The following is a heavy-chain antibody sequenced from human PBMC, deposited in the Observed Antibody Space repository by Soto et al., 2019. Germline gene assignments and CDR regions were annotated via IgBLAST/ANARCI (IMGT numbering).Heavy chain of an antibody. D-gene: IGHD3-10*01. V-gene: IGHV6-1*01. CDR3: ARDSVGATNYYYYYYMDV. CDR2: TYYRSKWYN. CDR1: GDSVSSNSAA. Sequence: SQTLSLTCAISGDSVSSNSAAWNWIRQSPSRGLEWLGRTYYRSKWYNDYAVSVKSRITINPDTSKNQFSLQLNSVTPEDTAVYYCARDSVGATNYYYYYYMDVWGKGTTVTVSS. J-gene: IGHJ6*03.